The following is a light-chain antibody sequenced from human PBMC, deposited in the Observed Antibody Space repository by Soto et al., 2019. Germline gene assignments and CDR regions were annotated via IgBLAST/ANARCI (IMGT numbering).Light chain of an antibody. CDR3: QQRSNWTPT. CDR1: QNIGNK. Sequence: EIVLTQSPGTPSLSAGERATLSCRASQNIGNKVGWYQQKPGQAPRLLIYDASDRATGIPARFSGSGSGTDFTLTISSLENDDFALYYCQQRSNWTPTFGQGTRLEIK. J-gene: IGKJ5*01. V-gene: IGKV3-11*01. CDR2: DAS.